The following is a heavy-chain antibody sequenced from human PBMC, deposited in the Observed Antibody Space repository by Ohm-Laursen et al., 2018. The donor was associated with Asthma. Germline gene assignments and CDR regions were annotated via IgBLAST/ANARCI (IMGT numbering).Heavy chain of an antibody. J-gene: IGHJ4*02. V-gene: IGHV3-30-3*02. D-gene: IGHD3-3*01. CDR2: GGSYYDGGLK. Sequence: SLRLSCAASGFTFRSYAMHWVRQAPGKGLEWVAVGGSYYDGGLKYYADSVKGRFTISRDNSKNTLYLQMNSLRAEDTAVYYCAKYFPLDYDFWSGFDYWGQGTLVTVSS. CDR3: AKYFPLDYDFWSGFDY. CDR1: GFTFRSYA.